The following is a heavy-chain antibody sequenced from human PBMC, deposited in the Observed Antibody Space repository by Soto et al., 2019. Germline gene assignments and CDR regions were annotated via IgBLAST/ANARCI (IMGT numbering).Heavy chain of an antibody. D-gene: IGHD2-2*01. Sequence: EVQLVESGGGLVKPGGSLRLSCAASGFTFSSYSMKWVRQAPGKGLEWVSSSSSSSSYIDYADSVKGRFTISRDNAKNSLYLQMNSLRAEDTAVYYCARDHHCSSTSCYLYYYYYGMDVWGQGTTVTVSS. V-gene: IGHV3-21*01. J-gene: IGHJ6*02. CDR1: GFTFSSYS. CDR3: ARDHHCSSTSCYLYYYYYGMDV. CDR2: SSSSSSYI.